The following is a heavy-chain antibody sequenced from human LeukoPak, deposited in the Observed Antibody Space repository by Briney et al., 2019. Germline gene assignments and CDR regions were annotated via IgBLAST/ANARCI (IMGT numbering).Heavy chain of an antibody. CDR3: ARVSGYCSGGSCSNNWFDP. Sequence: ASVKVSCKASGYTFTGYYMHWVRQAPGQGLEWMGWINPNSGGTNYAQKFQGRVTMTRDTSISTAYMELSRLRSDDTAVYYCARVSGYCSGGSCSNNWFDPWGQGTLVTVSS. CDR2: INPNSGGT. V-gene: IGHV1-2*02. CDR1: GYTFTGYY. J-gene: IGHJ5*02. D-gene: IGHD2-15*01.